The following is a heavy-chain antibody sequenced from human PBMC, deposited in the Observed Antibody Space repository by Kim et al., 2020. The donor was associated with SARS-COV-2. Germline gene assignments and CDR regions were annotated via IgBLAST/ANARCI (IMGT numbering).Heavy chain of an antibody. J-gene: IGHJ6*02. D-gene: IGHD3-9*01. CDR3: AREDRFILTGYKHGMDV. V-gene: IGHV3-30*04. Sequence: GGSLRLSCAASGFTFSSYAVHWVRQAPGKGLEWVAVISYDGSNKYYADSVKGRFTISRDNSKNTLYLQMSSLRAEDTAVYYCAREDRFILTGYKHGMDVWGQGTTVTVSS. CDR1: GFTFSSYA. CDR2: ISYDGSNK.